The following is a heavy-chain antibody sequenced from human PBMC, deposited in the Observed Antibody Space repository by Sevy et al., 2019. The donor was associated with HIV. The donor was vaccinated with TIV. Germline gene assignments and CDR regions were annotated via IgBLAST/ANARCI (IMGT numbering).Heavy chain of an antibody. CDR1: GFPFSSYS. CDR2: IGSDGGTT. V-gene: IGHV3-64*01. J-gene: IGHJ3*01. Sequence: GGSLRLSCAASGFPFSSYSFYWVRQAPGKGLEYVSAIGSDGGTTHYASSVKGRFTISRDNSKNTVFLQMGRLRSEDMGVYYCARDSGTSHAFDLWGRGTMVTVSS. CDR3: ARDSGTSHAFDL. D-gene: IGHD1-26*01.